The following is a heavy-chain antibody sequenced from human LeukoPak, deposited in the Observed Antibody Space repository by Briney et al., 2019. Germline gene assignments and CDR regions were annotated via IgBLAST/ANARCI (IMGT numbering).Heavy chain of an antibody. Sequence: ASVKVSCKASGYTFTSYDINWVRQATGQGLEWMGWMNPNSGNTGYAQKFQGRVTITRNTSISTAYMELSSLRPEDTAVYYCARSGIVATIALDYWGQGTLVTVSS. D-gene: IGHD5-12*01. CDR2: MNPNSGNT. CDR3: ARSGIVATIALDY. V-gene: IGHV1-8*03. J-gene: IGHJ4*02. CDR1: GYTFTSYD.